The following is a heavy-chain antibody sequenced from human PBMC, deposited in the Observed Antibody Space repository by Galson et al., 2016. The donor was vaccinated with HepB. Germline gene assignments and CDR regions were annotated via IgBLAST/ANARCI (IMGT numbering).Heavy chain of an antibody. CDR1: GFSLSTSAVG. CDR3: AHSSGWTIDF. CDR2: IYWDDDK. Sequence: PALVKPPQTLTLTCTFSGFSLSTSAVGVQWIRQPPGKALEWLALIYWDDDKEYSPSLRGRLTITKDTSKNQVVLIMTNMDPEDTGTYYCAHSSGWTIDFWGHGTLVTVTS. D-gene: IGHD6-19*01. V-gene: IGHV2-5*02. J-gene: IGHJ4*01.